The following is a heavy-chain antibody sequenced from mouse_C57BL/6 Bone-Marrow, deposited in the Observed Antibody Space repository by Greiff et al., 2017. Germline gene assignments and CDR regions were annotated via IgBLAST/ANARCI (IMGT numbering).Heavy chain of an antibody. CDR2: IYPGNSDT. Sequence: EVQLQQSGTVLARPGASVKMSCKTSGYTFTSYWMHWVKQRPGQGLEWIGAIYPGNSDTSYNQKFKGKAKLTAVTSASTAYMELSSLTNEDSAVYYCTRCFYYYGSRGFAYWGQGTLVTVSA. D-gene: IGHD1-1*01. J-gene: IGHJ3*01. V-gene: IGHV1-5*01. CDR3: TRCFYYYGSRGFAY. CDR1: GYTFTSYW.